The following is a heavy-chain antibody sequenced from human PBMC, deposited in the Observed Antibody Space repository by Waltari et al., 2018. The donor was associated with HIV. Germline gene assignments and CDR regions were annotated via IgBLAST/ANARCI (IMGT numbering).Heavy chain of an antibody. D-gene: IGHD4-17*01. Sequence: EVHLVESGGGLVQPGGSLRLSCAASGFTFSSYWMYWVRQAPGKGLEWVANIKQDGREENYVDSVKGRFTISRDNAKNSMYLQMNSLRAEDTAVYDCTTPVTTRGWGQGTLVTVSS. V-gene: IGHV3-7*03. CDR2: IKQDGREE. CDR1: GFTFSSYW. J-gene: IGHJ4*02. CDR3: TTPVTTRG.